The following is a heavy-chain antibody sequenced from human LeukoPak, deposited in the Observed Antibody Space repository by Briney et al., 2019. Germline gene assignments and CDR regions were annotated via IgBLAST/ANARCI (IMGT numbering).Heavy chain of an antibody. D-gene: IGHD3-9*01. V-gene: IGHV3-53*01. CDR2: IYSGGST. Sequence: GGSLRLSCAASGFTVSSNYMSWVRQAPGKGLEWVSVIYSGGSTYYADSVKGRFTISRDNSKNTLYLQMNSLRAEDTAVYYCARVKGYYDILTGYYTPYYFDYWGQGTLVTVSS. J-gene: IGHJ4*02. CDR1: GFTVSSNY. CDR3: ARVKGYYDILTGYYTPYYFDY.